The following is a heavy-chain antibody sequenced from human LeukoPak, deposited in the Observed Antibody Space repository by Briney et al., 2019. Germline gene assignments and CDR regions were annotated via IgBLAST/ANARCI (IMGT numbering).Heavy chain of an antibody. CDR1: GGSISSSSYY. V-gene: IGHV4-39*01. CDR3: ARQATIFGVVGQNWFDP. CDR2: IYYSGST. D-gene: IGHD3-3*01. J-gene: IGHJ5*02. Sequence: SETLSLTCTVSGGSISSSSYYWGWIRQPPGTGPEWIGSIYYSGSTYYNPSLKSRVTISVDTSKNQFSLKLSSVTAADTAVYYCARQATIFGVVGQNWFDPWGQGTLVTVSS.